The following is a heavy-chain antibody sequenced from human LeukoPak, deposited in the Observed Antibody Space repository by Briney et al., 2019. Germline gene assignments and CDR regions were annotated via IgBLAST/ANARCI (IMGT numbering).Heavy chain of an antibody. D-gene: IGHD2-15*01. Sequence: PSETLSLTCTVSGGSISSYYWSWIRQPPGKGLEWIGYIYYSGSTDYNPSLKSRVTMSVDMSKNQFSLKLSSVTAADTAVYYYAREWWGPMTRGYYYMDVWGKGTTVTISS. CDR1: GGSISSYY. J-gene: IGHJ6*03. V-gene: IGHV4-59*12. CDR3: AREWWGPMTRGYYYMDV. CDR2: IYYSGST.